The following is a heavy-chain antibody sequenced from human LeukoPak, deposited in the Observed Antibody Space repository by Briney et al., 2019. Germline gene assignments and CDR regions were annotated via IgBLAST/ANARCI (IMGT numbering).Heavy chain of an antibody. J-gene: IGHJ3*02. CDR2: IYSGGST. Sequence: GGSLRLSCAASGFTVSSNYMSWVRQAPGKGLEWVSVIYSGGSTYYADSVKGRFTISRDNSKNTLYLQMNSLRAEDTAVYYCARGQIAARKAFDIWGQGTMVTVSS. CDR3: ARGQIAARKAFDI. V-gene: IGHV3-53*01. CDR1: GFTVSSNY. D-gene: IGHD6-6*01.